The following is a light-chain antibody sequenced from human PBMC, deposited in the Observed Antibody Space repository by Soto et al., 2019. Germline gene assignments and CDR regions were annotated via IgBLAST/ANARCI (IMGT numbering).Light chain of an antibody. V-gene: IGKV3-11*01. J-gene: IGKJ2*01. CDR2: DAS. Sequence: EIVLTQSPATLSLSPGERATLSCSASQSFSSCLAWYQQKPGQTPRLLIYDASNRATRIPAMFSGSGSGTDCTLTLISLEPEDFAVYDCQQRSNWPQTFGQENKLEIK. CDR3: QQRSNWPQT. CDR1: QSFSSC.